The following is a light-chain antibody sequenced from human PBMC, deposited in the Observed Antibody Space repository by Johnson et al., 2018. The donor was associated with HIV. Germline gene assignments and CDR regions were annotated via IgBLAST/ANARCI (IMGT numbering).Light chain of an antibody. CDR2: DNN. CDR1: KSNIGNNY. J-gene: IGLJ1*01. Sequence: QSVLTQPPSVSAAPGQKVTISCSGTKSNIGNNYVSWYQQFPGTAPKLLIYDNNKRPSGIPDRFSGSKSGTSATLGITGLQTGDEADYYCETWDSSLSVVFGTGTNVTVL. V-gene: IGLV1-51*01. CDR3: ETWDSSLSVV.